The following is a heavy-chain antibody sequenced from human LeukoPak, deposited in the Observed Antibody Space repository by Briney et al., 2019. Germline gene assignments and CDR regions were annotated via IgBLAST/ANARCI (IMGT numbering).Heavy chain of an antibody. V-gene: IGHV4-34*01. CDR3: AKDVTPRPVDAFDI. Sequence: SETLSLTCAVYGGSFSGHYWTWIRQPQPPGTGLEWIGEINDSGSTNYNSSLKSRVTISVDTSKNQFSLKLASVTAADTAVYYCAKDVTPRPVDAFDIWGQGTMVSVSS. D-gene: IGHD1-14*01. CDR1: GGSFSGHY. CDR2: INDSGST. J-gene: IGHJ3*02.